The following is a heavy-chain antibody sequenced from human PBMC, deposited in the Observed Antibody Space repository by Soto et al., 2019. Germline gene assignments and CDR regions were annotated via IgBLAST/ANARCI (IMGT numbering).Heavy chain of an antibody. CDR1: GGSIRDYY. CDR3: ARAAVYNWFDP. CDR2: IYYSGST. V-gene: IGHV4-31*03. J-gene: IGHJ5*02. Sequence: PSETLSLTCTVSGGSIRDYYWGWIRQHPGKGLEWIGYIYYSGSTYYNPSLKSRVTISVDTSKNQFSLKLSSVTAADTAVYYCARAAVYNWFDPWGQGTLVTVSS.